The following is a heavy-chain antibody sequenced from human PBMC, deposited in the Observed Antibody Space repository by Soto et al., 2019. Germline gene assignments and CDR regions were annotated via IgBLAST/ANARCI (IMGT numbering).Heavy chain of an antibody. V-gene: IGHV6-1*01. CDR2: TYYRSKWYN. CDR1: GDSVSSNSAA. CDR3: ARVARFGSYFYMPA. J-gene: IGHJ6*04. Sequence: SQTLSLTCVISGDSVSSNSAAWNWIRQSPSRGLEWLGRTYYRSKWYNDYAVSVKSRITINPDTSKNQISLQLNSVTPKDTDEYYCARVARFGSYFYMPAGAKGPTVTASS. D-gene: IGHD3-16*01.